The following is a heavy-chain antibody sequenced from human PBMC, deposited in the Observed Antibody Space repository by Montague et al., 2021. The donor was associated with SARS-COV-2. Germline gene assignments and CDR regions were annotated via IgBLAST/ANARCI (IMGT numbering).Heavy chain of an antibody. J-gene: IGHJ4*02. CDR1: GFSLSSSGVG. CDR3: AHIRRMYYFDD. D-gene: IGHD2/OR15-2a*01. Sequence: PALVKPTQTLTLTCTFSGFSLSSSGVGVGWIRQPPGKAPEWLALIYWDDDTRYSPPLKSRLTVTKCTSKNQVVLTPTNMDTVDTATYFCAHIRRMYYFDDWGQGTLVTVSS. CDR2: IYWDDDT. V-gene: IGHV2-5*02.